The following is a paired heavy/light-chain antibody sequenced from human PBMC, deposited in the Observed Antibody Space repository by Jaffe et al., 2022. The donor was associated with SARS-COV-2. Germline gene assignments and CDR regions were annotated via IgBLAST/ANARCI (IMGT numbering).Light chain of an antibody. J-gene: IGLJ2*01. V-gene: IGLV2-8*01. CDR1: SSDVGGYNY. Sequence: QSALTQPASVSGSPGQSITISCTGTSSDVGGYNYVSWYQQHPGKAPKLMIYDVSKRPSGVPDRFSGSKSGNTAFLTVSGLQAEDEADYYCSSYAGGSDFLIFGGGTKLTVL. CDR3: SSYAGGSDFLI. CDR2: DVS.
Heavy chain of an antibody. CDR3: ARSSGWYAFDY. CDR1: GFTFTGSS. V-gene: IGHV3-23*01. Sequence: EVQLLESGGRLAQPGGSLTLSCAASGFTFTGSSMSWVRQTPGKGLEWVSSHAGTLYYAASVKGRFTISRDNSKNTLYLYMDSLRVDDTAVYYCARSSGWYAFDYWGQGTLVTVSS. CDR2: SHAGTL. J-gene: IGHJ4*02. D-gene: IGHD6-19*01.